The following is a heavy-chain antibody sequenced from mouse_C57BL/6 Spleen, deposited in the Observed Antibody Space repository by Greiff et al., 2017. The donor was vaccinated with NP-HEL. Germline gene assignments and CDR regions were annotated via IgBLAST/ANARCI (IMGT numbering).Heavy chain of an antibody. CDR3: ARGFITTVVAEGRYAMDY. J-gene: IGHJ4*01. CDR2: INPNYGTT. CDR1: GYSFTDYN. V-gene: IGHV1-39*01. D-gene: IGHD1-1*01. Sequence: LVEPGASVKISCKASGYSFTDYNMNWVKQSNGKSLEWIGVINPNYGTTSYNQKFKGKATLTVDQSSSTAYMQLNSLTSEDSAVYYCARGFITTVVAEGRYAMDYWGQGTSVTVSS.